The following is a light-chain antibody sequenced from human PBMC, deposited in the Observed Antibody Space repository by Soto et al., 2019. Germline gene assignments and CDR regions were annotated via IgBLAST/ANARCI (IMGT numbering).Light chain of an antibody. J-gene: IGLJ3*02. CDR2: EVN. Sequence: QSALTQPASVSGSPGQSIAISCTGTSSEVGSYKYVSWYRQYPGKAPKLLIYEVNNRPSGVSNRFSGSKSGNTASLTISGLQAEDEGDYYCSTNTSRTSLRVFGGGTKVTVL. V-gene: IGLV2-14*01. CDR3: STNTSRTSLRV. CDR1: SSEVGSYKY.